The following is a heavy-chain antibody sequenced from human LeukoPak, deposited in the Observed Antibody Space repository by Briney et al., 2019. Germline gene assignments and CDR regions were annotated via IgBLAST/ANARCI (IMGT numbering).Heavy chain of an antibody. D-gene: IGHD6-6*01. CDR2: IRYDGSNK. CDR1: GFTFSSYG. Sequence: GGSLRLSCAASGFTFSSYGMHWVRQTPGKGLEWVAFIRYDGSNKYYVDSVKGRFTISRDNSKNTLYLQMNSLRSEDTAVYYCAKGVSASSSPGGYWGQGTLVIVSS. J-gene: IGHJ4*02. CDR3: AKGVSASSSPGGY. V-gene: IGHV3-30*02.